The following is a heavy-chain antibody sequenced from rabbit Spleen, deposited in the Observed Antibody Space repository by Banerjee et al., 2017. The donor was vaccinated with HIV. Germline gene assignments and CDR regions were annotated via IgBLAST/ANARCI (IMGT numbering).Heavy chain of an antibody. CDR1: GVSFSANSY. CDR3: ARDTSSSFSSYGMDL. Sequence: QEQLEESGGGLVKPDGSLTLTCTASGVSFSANSYMCWVRQAPGKGLEWIACIDTGSSGFTYFASWAKGRFTISKTSSTTVTLQLNSLTAADTATYFCARDTSSSFSSYGMDLWGPGTLVTVS. V-gene: IGHV1S45*01. D-gene: IGHD1-1*01. J-gene: IGHJ6*01. CDR2: IDTGSSGFT.